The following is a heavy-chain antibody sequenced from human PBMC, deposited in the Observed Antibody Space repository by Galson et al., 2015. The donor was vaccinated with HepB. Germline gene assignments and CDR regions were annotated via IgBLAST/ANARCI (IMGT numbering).Heavy chain of an antibody. CDR1: GYTFTDYY. V-gene: IGHV1-2*02. J-gene: IGHJ2*01. CDR3: ARDTGYHRTTWYFDL. CDR2: INPNSGGT. D-gene: IGHD1-1*01. Sequence: SVKVSCKASGYTFTDYYIHWVRQAPGQGLEWMGWINPNSGGTNYAQKFQGRVTMTRNTPISKAYMELSRLRSDDTAVFYCARDTGYHRTTWYFDLWGRGTLVTVSS.